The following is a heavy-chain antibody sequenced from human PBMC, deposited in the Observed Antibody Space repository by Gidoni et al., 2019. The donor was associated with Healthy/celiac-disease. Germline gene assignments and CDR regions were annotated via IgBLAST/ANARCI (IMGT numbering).Heavy chain of an antibody. CDR1: AFTSRSHE. J-gene: IGHJ6*03. D-gene: IGHD5-12*01. V-gene: IGHV3-48*03. CDR3: ARMGGSGYESDYYMDV. Sequence: APLVESGGGLVRPGGFLRLSCVASAFTSRSHERIWIRQAPGKGLEWVSYISSSDSTIFNADSVKGRFTITRDNTRNSMSVQMNSLRADDAAGDYCARMGGSGYESDYYMDVWGKGTTVTVSS. CDR2: ISSSDSTI.